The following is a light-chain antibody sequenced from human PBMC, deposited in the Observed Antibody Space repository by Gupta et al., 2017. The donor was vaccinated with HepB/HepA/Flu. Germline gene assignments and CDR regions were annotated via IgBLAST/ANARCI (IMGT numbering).Light chain of an antibody. Sequence: VLTQSPSASASLRASVKLTCTLSSGHSSYAISWHQQQPEKGPRYLMKLDSDGSHSKGDGISDRFLGSSSGAERYLTISSLQSEDEADYYCQTWGTGIVVFGGGTKLTVL. CDR2: LDSDGSH. J-gene: IGLJ2*01. CDR1: SGHSSYA. CDR3: QTWGTGIVV. V-gene: IGLV4-69*01.